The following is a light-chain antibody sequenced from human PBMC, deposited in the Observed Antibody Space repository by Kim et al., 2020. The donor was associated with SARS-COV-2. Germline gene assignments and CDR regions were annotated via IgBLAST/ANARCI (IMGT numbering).Light chain of an antibody. CDR2: GAS. Sequence: ASVGDRVTITCRASQDIGNYLAWYQQEPGKVPKLLISGASALQSGVPSRFGGSGSGTHFTLTITSLQPGDVGSYYCQRYDSPPWTFGPGTKVDIK. CDR3: QRYDSPPWT. V-gene: IGKV1-27*01. J-gene: IGKJ1*01. CDR1: QDIGNY.